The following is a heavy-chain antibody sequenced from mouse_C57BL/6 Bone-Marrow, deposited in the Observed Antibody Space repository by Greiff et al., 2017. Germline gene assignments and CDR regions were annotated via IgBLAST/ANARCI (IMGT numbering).Heavy chain of an antibody. V-gene: IGHV1-58*01. Sequence: VQLKQSGAELVRPGSSVKMSCKTSGYTFTSYGINWVKQRPGQGLEWIGYIYIGNGYTEYNEKFKGKATLTSDTSSSTAYMQLSSLTSEDSAIYFWARPNFYGSSYWWYFDVWGTGTTVTVSS. J-gene: IGHJ1*03. D-gene: IGHD1-1*01. CDR1: GYTFTSYG. CDR3: ARPNFYGSSYWWYFDV. CDR2: IYIGNGYT.